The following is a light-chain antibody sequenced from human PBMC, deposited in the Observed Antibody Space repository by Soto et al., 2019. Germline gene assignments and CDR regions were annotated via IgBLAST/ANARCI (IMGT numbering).Light chain of an antibody. V-gene: IGKV3-20*01. CDR3: QQYGSSPTYT. CDR2: GAS. CDR1: QSVSSSY. Sequence: EIVVTQSPGTLSLSPGERATLSCRASQSVSSSYLAWYQQKPGQAPRLLTYGASSRATGIPDRFSGSGSGTDFTLTISRLEPEDFAVYYCQQYGSSPTYTFGQGTKLEIK. J-gene: IGKJ2*01.